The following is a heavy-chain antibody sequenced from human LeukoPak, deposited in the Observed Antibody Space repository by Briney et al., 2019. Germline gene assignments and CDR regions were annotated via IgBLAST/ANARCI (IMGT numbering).Heavy chain of an antibody. J-gene: IGHJ4*02. V-gene: IGHV3-30*18. CDR1: GFTFSHYG. CDR2: ISNDGSYK. CDR3: AKDSPSGFDY. D-gene: IGHD3-10*01. Sequence: GGSLRLSCAASGFTFSHYGMHWVRQAPGKGLEWVAVISNDGSYKDYVNSVKGRFTISRDNSKNRLYLQMNSLTIEDTAVYYCAKDSPSGFDYWGQGILVTVSS.